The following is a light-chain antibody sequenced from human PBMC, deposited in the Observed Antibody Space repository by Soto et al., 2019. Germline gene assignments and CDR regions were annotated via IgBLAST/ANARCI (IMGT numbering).Light chain of an antibody. CDR1: QGIAPY. V-gene: IGKV1-27*01. J-gene: IGKJ4*01. CDR3: QKYNSAPLT. Sequence: DVQMTQPPSSLSAFVGDRVTITCRASQGIAPYLAWFQQKPGKVPKLLIYATSTLQSGVPSRFSGSGSGTDFTLTINSLQPEDVGTYYRQKYNSAPLTFGGGTKVDIK. CDR2: ATS.